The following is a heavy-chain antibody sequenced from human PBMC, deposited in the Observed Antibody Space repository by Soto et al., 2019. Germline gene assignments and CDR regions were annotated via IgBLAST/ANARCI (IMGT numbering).Heavy chain of an antibody. Sequence: QVRLEQSGADVKTPGASVKVSCQASGYTFNIYAIHWVRQAPGQRPEWMGWMNAGNGNTEYSPKFHGRVTMTSDRYARAAYMELSGLTSEDTAVYYCARDFTYCGGDTGREAFDIWGQGTMVTVS. V-gene: IGHV1-3*01. CDR3: ARDFTYCGGDTGREAFDI. J-gene: IGHJ3*02. CDR1: GYTFNIYA. CDR2: MNAGNGNT. D-gene: IGHD2-21*01.